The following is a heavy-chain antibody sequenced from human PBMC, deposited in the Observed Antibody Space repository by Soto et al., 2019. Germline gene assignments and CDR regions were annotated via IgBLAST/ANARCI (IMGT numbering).Heavy chain of an antibody. CDR1: GGSISSYY. Sequence: SETLSLTCTVSGGSISSYYWTWIRQYPGKGLEWIGYIHHSGAAHYNPSLKSRLTISVDTSRNQFSLKLTSVTAADTAVYYCARAIGGNNWNPNWFDSWGQGTKVTVSS. V-gene: IGHV4-59*06. J-gene: IGHJ5*01. D-gene: IGHD1-20*01. CDR3: ARAIGGNNWNPNWFDS. CDR2: IHHSGAA.